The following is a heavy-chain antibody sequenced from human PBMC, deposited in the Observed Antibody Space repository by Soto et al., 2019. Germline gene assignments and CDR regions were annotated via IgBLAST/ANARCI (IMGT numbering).Heavy chain of an antibody. D-gene: IGHD3-16*01. CDR3: AKDRVITFGGVNDNSEYFDY. CDR1: GFTFSSYG. V-gene: IGHV3-30*18. J-gene: IGHJ4*01. Sequence: QVQLVESGGGVVQPARSLRLSCAASGFTFSSYGMHWVRQAPGKGLAWVAVISYDGSNKYYADSVKGRFTLSRDNSKNTQNLRISSPGADDTAVYYCAKDRVITFGGVNDNSEYFDYTCRGGLVVVSS. CDR2: ISYDGSNK.